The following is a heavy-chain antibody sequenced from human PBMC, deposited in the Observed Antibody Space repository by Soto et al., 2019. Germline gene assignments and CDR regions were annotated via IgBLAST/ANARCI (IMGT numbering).Heavy chain of an antibody. CDR1: GFTLSSHA. D-gene: IGHD2-15*01. Sequence: GGSLRLSCAASGFTLSSHAMSWVRQAPGKGLEWVSAISGSGGSTYYADSVKGRFTISRDNSKDTLYLQMNSLRAEDTAVYYCAKGCSGGSCPRGFDPWGQGTLVTVPQ. J-gene: IGHJ5*02. V-gene: IGHV3-23*01. CDR3: AKGCSGGSCPRGFDP. CDR2: ISGSGGST.